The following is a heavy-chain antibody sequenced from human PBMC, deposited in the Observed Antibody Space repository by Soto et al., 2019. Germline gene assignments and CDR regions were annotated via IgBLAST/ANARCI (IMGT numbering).Heavy chain of an antibody. CDR2: IYYSGST. CDR1: GGSISSSSYY. D-gene: IGHD3-10*01. J-gene: IGHJ4*02. V-gene: IGHV4-39*01. CDR3: AGGGLWFGELSY. Sequence: SETLSLTXTVSGGSISSSSYYWGWIRQPPGKGLEWIGSIYYSGSTYYNPSLKSRVTISVDTSKNQFSLKLSSVTAADTAVYYCAGGGLWFGELSYWGQGTLVTVSS.